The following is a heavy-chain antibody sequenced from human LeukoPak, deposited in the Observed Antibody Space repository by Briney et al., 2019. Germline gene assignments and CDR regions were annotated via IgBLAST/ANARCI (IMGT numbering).Heavy chain of an antibody. V-gene: IGHV4-30-4*08. CDR2: IYYSGST. D-gene: IGHD2-2*01. Sequence: SETLSLTCTVSGGSISSGDYYWSWIRQPPGKGLEWIVYIYYSGSTYYNPSLKSRVTISLDTSKNQFSPKLSSVTAADTAVYYCARRGIRLPAANRWGQGTMVTVSS. CDR1: GGSISSGDYY. CDR3: ARRGIRLPAANR. J-gene: IGHJ3*01.